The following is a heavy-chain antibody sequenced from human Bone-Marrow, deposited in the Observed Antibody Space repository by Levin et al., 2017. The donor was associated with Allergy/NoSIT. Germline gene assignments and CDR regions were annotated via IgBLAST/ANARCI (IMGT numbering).Heavy chain of an antibody. Sequence: SETLSLTCTVSGGSTSAYYWNWIRQPPGKGLEWIGYIIDSGRTNYNSSLKSRVTMSLDTSTNQFSLRLGSVTAAVTAVYYCARDKGYYFDYWGQGTLVTVSS. J-gene: IGHJ4*02. CDR1: GGSTSAYY. CDR3: ARDKGYYFDY. CDR2: IIDSGRT. V-gene: IGHV4-59*01. D-gene: IGHD2-15*01.